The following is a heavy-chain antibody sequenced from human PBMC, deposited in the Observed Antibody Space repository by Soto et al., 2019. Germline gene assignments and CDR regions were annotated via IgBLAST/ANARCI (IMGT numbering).Heavy chain of an antibody. J-gene: IGHJ6*02. V-gene: IGHV3-23*01. CDR1: GFTFRSYA. D-gene: IGHD4-17*01. Sequence: GGSLRLSCASSGFTFRSYAMSLVRQAPGKGLEWVSAISGSGGSTYYADSVKGRFTISRDNSKNTLYLQMNSLRAEDTAVYYCAKDTVTTDYYYGMDIWGQGTTVTVSS. CDR3: AKDTVTTDYYYGMDI. CDR2: ISGSGGST.